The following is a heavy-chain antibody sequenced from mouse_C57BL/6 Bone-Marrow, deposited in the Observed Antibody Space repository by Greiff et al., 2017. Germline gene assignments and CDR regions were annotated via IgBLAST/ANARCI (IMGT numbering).Heavy chain of an antibody. J-gene: IGHJ4*01. Sequence: EVQLLESGGGLVQPKGSLKLSCAASGFTFNTYAMHWVRQAPGKGLEWVARIRSKSSNYATYYAVSVKDSFTISRDDSQSMLYLQMNNLKTEDTAMYYCGREGALRVMDYWGQGTSVTVSS. V-gene: IGHV10-3*01. D-gene: IGHD1-1*01. CDR3: GREGALRVMDY. CDR1: GFTFNTYA. CDR2: IRSKSSNYAT.